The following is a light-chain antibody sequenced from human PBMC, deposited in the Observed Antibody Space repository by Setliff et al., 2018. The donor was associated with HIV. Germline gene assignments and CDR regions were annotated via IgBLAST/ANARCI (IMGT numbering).Light chain of an antibody. CDR1: GSDGGNYIL. V-gene: IGLV2-23*02. CDR3: CSYSRSCSYV. Sequence: QSALTQPASVSRSPGQSITLTCTGTGSDGGNYILVSWYQHHPGKAPKLLIYEVTKRPSGVSSRFSGSKSGNTASLTISGPQAEDEADYYCCSYSRSCSYVFGTGPKVTVL. CDR2: EVT. J-gene: IGLJ1*01.